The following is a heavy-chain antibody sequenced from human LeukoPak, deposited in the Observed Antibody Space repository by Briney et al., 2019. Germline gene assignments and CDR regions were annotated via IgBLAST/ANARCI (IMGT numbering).Heavy chain of an antibody. V-gene: IGHV1-69*06. CDR2: IIPIFGTA. J-gene: IGHJ6*03. CDR1: GGTFSSYA. Sequence: SVKVSCKASGGTFSSYAISWVRQAPGQGLEWMGGIIPIFGTANYAQKFQGRVTITADKSTSTAYMELSSLRSEDTAVYYCARDLVRGDYYYMDVWGKGTTVTISS. D-gene: IGHD3-10*01. CDR3: ARDLVRGDYYYMDV.